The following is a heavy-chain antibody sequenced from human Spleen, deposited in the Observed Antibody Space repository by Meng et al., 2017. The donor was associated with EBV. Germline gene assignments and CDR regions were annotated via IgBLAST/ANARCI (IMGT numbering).Heavy chain of an antibody. CDR2: IIPLLITP. CDR3: SRERGEDCGSQRYFDL. Sequence: HVWLLQSAAYVMVPWSSVKVFCKAAGGACSNYAYNCERQAPGQGREGMGGIIPLLITPNYAQKLQGRATITADESTSTTYMALTRLRSEATAIYVCSRERGEDCGSQRYFDLWGHGTLVTVSS. CDR1: GGACSNYA. V-gene: IGHV1-69*01. J-gene: IGHJ2*01. D-gene: IGHD3-16*01.